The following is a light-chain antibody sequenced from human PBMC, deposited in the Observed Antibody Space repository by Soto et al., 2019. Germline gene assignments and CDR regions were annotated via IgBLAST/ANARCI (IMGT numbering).Light chain of an antibody. CDR1: SFNIGAGYD. CDR2: NNI. Sequence: QSVLTQPPSVSGAPGQRVTISCTGSSFNIGAGYDVHWYQQLPGTAPKLLIYNNINRPSGVPDRFSGSKSGTSASLAITGLQPEDEADYYFQSYDTMLSGPGVFGGGTQLTVL. V-gene: IGLV1-40*01. J-gene: IGLJ2*01. CDR3: QSYDTMLSGPGV.